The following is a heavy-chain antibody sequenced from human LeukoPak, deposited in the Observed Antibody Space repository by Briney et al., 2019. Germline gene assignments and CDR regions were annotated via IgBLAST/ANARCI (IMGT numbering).Heavy chain of an antibody. D-gene: IGHD6-19*01. V-gene: IGHV3-23*01. CDR2: IDWTSGYI. J-gene: IGHJ4*02. Sequence: PGGSLRLSCAASGFTFSNAWMSWVRQAPGKGLEWVSAIDWTSGYIYYADSVKGRFTTSRDNSKNTLYLQMNSLRAEDTAVYYCAKDAMAGQAYYDYWGQGALVTVSS. CDR1: GFTFSNAW. CDR3: AKDAMAGQAYYDY.